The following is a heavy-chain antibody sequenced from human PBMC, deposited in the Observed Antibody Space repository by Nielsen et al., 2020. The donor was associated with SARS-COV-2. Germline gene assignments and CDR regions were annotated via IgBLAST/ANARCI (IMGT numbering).Heavy chain of an antibody. CDR3: ARSSGYYGMDV. V-gene: IGHV3-13*01. CDR1: GFTFSSYA. J-gene: IGHJ6*02. D-gene: IGHD6-19*01. Sequence: GESLKISCAASGFTFSSYAMSWVRQATGKGLEWVSAIGTAGDTYYPGSVKGRFTISRENAKNSLYLQMNSLRAGDTAVYYCARSSGYYGMDVWGQGTTVTVSS. CDR2: IGTAGDT.